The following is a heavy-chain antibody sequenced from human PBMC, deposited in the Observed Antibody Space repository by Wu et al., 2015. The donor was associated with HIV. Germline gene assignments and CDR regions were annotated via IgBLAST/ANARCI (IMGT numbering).Heavy chain of an antibody. CDR2: IIPIFGTA. J-gene: IGHJ5*02. V-gene: IGHV1-69*05. Sequence: QVQLVQSGAEVKKPGSSVKVSCKASGGTFSSYAISWVRQAPGQGLEWMGGIIPIFGTANYAQKFQGRVTITTDESTSTAYMELSSLRSEDTAVYYCARETNPRATISPYYYGSGSYGQINWFDPWGQGTLVTVS. CDR1: GGTFSSYA. D-gene: IGHD3-10*01. CDR3: ARETNPRATISPYYYGSGSYGQINWFDP.